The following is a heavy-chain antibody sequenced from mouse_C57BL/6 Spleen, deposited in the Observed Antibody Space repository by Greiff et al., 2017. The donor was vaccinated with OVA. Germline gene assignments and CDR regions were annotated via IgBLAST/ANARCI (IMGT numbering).Heavy chain of an antibody. CDR3: ARGVYGGDYFYY. J-gene: IGHJ2*01. Sequence: VQLQQPGAELVRPGTSVKLSCKASGYTFTSYWMHWVKQRPGQGLEWIGVIDPSDSYTNYNQKFKGKATLTVDTSSSTAYMQLSSLTSEDSAVYYCARGVYGGDYFYYWGQGTTLTVAS. CDR2: IDPSDSYT. CDR1: GYTFTSYW. D-gene: IGHD1-1*01. V-gene: IGHV1-59*01.